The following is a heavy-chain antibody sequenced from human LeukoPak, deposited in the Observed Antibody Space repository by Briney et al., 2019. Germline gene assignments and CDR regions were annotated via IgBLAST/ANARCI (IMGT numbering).Heavy chain of an antibody. CDR3: AKSRGTTIADY. J-gene: IGHJ4*02. CDR1: GLIVTNYE. CDR2: ISSSSSTI. D-gene: IGHD2-21*01. V-gene: IGHV3-48*03. Sequence: GGSLRLSCAASGLIVTNYEMSWVRQAPGKGLEWVSYISSSSSTIYYADSVKGRFTISRDNAKNSLYLQMNSLRAEDTAVYYCAKSRGTTIADYWGQGTLVTVSS.